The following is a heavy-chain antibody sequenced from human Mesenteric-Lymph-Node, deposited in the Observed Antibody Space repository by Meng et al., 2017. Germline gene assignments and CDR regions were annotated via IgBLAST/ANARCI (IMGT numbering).Heavy chain of an antibody. CDR1: GESFSGYF. V-gene: IGHV4-34*01. J-gene: IGHJ4*02. D-gene: IGHD6-19*01. CDR2: INYSGIT. Sequence: QVQLQQWGAGLLKPSETLSLTCAVYGESFSGYFWSWIRQPPGKGLQWIGEINYSGITNYNPSLKSRVTISVDTSKNQFSLKLSSVTAADTAVYYCARIAVAGTFDYWGQGTLVTVSS. CDR3: ARIAVAGTFDY.